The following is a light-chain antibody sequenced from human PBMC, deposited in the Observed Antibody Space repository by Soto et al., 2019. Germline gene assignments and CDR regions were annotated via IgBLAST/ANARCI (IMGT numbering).Light chain of an antibody. CDR2: EVS. CDR1: SSDVGSHNF. CDR3: SSYVGSIS. V-gene: IGLV2-23*02. J-gene: IGLJ2*01. Sequence: QSALTQPASVSGSPGQSITISCTGTSSDVGSHNFVSWYQQHPGKAPELMIYEVSKRPSGVSNRFSGSKSGNTASLTLSGLQAEDEADYYFSSYVGSISFGGGTKVAVL.